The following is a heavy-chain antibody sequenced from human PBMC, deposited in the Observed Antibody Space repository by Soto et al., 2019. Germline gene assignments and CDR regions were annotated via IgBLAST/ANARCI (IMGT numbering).Heavy chain of an antibody. V-gene: IGHV4-34*01. J-gene: IGHJ6*02. CDR2: INHSGST. CDR3: ARGRITIFGVVPPGYYYGMDV. CDR1: GGSFSGYY. Sequence: SATRSITCAVYGGSFSGYYWSWIRQPPGKGLEWIGEINHSGSTNYNPSLKSRVTISIDTSKNQFSLKLSSVTAADTAVYYCARGRITIFGVVPPGYYYGMDVWGQGTTVTVSS. D-gene: IGHD3-3*01.